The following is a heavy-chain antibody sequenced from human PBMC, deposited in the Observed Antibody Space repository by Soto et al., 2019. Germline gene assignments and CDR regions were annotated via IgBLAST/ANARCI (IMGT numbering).Heavy chain of an antibody. J-gene: IGHJ4*02. V-gene: IGHV3-21*06. Sequence: GGSLRLSCAASGFTYSSYGMDWVRQAPGKGLEWVSSIRSGGVYMFYSDSVKGRFTISRDNAKNLLFLQMNSLRAADTSVYYCGRSSMQGYFDYWGQGTLVTVSS. CDR2: IRSGGVYM. CDR3: GRSSMQGYFDY. CDR1: GFTYSSYG. D-gene: IGHD2-2*01.